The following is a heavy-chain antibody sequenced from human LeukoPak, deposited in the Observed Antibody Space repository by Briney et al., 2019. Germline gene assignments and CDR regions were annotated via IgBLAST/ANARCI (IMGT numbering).Heavy chain of an antibody. CDR2: IYYSGST. V-gene: IGHV4-59*01. D-gene: IGHD6-19*01. CDR1: GGSIGSYY. CDR3: ARGGWYSHL. Sequence: SETLSLTCTVSGGSIGSYYWSWIRQPPGKGLEWIGYIYYSGSTYNPSLKSRVTISVDTSKNQFYLKLSSVTGADTAVYYCARGGWYSHLWGQGALVTVSS. J-gene: IGHJ5*02.